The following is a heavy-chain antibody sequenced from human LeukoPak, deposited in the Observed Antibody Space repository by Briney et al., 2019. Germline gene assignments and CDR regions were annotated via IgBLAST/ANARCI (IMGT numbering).Heavy chain of an antibody. CDR2: IYPGDSDV. V-gene: IGHV5-51*01. CDR3: ARRGKREHLNEADI. CDR1: GYSFTNYW. D-gene: IGHD1-26*01. J-gene: IGHJ3*02. Sequence: GESLKISCKGSGYSFTNYWIGWVRQVPGKGLEWMGIIYPGDSDVRYSPSFQGQVTISADKSISTAYLQWSSLKASDTAMYYCARRGKREHLNEADIWGQGTMVTVSS.